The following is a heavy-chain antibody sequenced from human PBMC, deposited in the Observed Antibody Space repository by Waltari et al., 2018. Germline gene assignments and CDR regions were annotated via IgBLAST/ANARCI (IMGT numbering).Heavy chain of an antibody. J-gene: IGHJ5*02. D-gene: IGHD2-21*01. CDR1: EYSYPRSY. CDR3: ARGSFLWTKFDL. V-gene: IGHV1-2*02. Sequence: VPLVQSGAEAMTPGASVNVSCNASEYSYPRSYLHWVRQAPGQGPEWMGWINQNSGVTNFAQKFQDRVTMTRDTSISTAYMELSSLRSDDTAIYFCARGSFLWTKFDLWGHGTLVSVSP. CDR2: INQNSGVT.